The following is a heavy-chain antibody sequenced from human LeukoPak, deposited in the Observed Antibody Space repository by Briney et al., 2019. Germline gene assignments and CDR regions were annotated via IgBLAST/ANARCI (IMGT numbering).Heavy chain of an antibody. J-gene: IGHJ3*02. CDR3: ARGDYGDDHAFDI. D-gene: IGHD4-17*01. CDR1: GFTFSSYT. CDR2: IIRGSGYI. Sequence: GGSLGLSCAASGFTFSSYTMNWVRQAPGKGLEWVSSIIRGSGYIYYADSVKGRFTTSRDNPKNSLYLQMNSLRAEDTAVYYCARGDYGDDHAFDIWGQGTMVTVSS. V-gene: IGHV3-21*01.